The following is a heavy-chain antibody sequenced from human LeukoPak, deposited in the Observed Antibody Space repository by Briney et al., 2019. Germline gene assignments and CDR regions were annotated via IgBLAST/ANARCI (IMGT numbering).Heavy chain of an antibody. CDR1: GGSISSSSYY. Sequence: SETLSLTCTVSGGSISSSSYYWGWIRQPPGKGLEWIGSIYYSGSTYYNPSLKSRVTISVDTSKNQFSLKLSSVTAADTAVYYCARTGGGTWDVWGKGTTVTVSS. CDR3: ARTGGGTWDV. CDR2: IYYSGST. V-gene: IGHV4-39*01. J-gene: IGHJ6*04. D-gene: IGHD1-7*01.